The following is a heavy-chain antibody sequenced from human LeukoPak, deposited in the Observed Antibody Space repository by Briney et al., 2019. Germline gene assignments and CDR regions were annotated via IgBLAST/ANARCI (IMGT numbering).Heavy chain of an antibody. CDR1: GGSFSGYY. CDR2: INHSGST. J-gene: IGHJ5*02. Sequence: KPSEILSLTCAVYGGSFSGYYWSWIRQPPGKGLEWIGEINHSGSTNYNPSLKSRVTISVDTSKNQFSLKLSSVTAADTAVYYCARGLRGPWGQGTLVTVSS. CDR3: ARGLRGP. V-gene: IGHV4-34*01.